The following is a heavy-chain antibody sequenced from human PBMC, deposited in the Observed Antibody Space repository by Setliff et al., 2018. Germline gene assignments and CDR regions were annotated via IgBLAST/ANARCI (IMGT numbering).Heavy chain of an antibody. Sequence: ASVKVSCKASGYIFNTFGINWMRRAPGQGLEWIGWISPYNGDTKYAQDLQGRVTLTTDTSTSTAYVEVRSLRSDDTAVYYCARSPPNRGVGQGHHMDVWGKGTTVTVSS. D-gene: IGHD1-26*01. CDR2: ISPYNGDT. J-gene: IGHJ6*03. CDR1: GYIFNTFG. V-gene: IGHV1-18*01. CDR3: ARSPPNRGVGQGHHMDV.